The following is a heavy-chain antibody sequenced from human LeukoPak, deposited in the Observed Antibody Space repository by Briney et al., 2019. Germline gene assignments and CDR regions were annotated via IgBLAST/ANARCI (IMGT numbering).Heavy chain of an antibody. CDR3: ARVSRGSGWYYDY. V-gene: IGHV4-59*01. CDR1: GGSISSYY. Sequence: PSETLSLTCTVSGGSISSYYWSWIRQPPGKGLEWIGYIYYSGSTNYNPSLKSRVTISVDTSKNQFSLKLNSVTAADTAVYYCARVSRGSGWYYDYWGQGTLVTVSS. D-gene: IGHD6-13*01. J-gene: IGHJ4*02. CDR2: IYYSGST.